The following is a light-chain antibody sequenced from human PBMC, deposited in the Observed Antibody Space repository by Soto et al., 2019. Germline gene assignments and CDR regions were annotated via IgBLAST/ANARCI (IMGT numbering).Light chain of an antibody. CDR2: GAS. J-gene: IGKJ1*01. CDR3: QHYSRWPWT. V-gene: IGKV3-15*01. CDR1: QSIRNN. Sequence: ETVLTQSPDPLSVSPGETVTLSCRASQSIRNNLAWYQQKPGQAPRLLIYGASTRATDIPATFRGSGSETEVTLTITSLQSDDLGVYYCQHYSRWPWTCGQGTKVEF.